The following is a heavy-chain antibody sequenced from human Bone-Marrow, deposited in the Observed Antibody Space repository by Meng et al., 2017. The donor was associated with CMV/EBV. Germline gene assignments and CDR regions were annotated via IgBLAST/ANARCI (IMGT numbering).Heavy chain of an antibody. CDR3: ARKEQLALGSEWFDP. Sequence: SVKVSCKASGGTFSSYAISWVRQAPGQGLEWMGGIIPILGIANYAQKFQGRVTITADKSTSTAYMELSSLRSEDTAVYYCARKEQLALGSEWFDPWGQGTLVTVDS. D-gene: IGHD6-6*01. CDR1: GGTFSSYA. CDR2: IIPILGIA. J-gene: IGHJ5*02. V-gene: IGHV1-69*10.